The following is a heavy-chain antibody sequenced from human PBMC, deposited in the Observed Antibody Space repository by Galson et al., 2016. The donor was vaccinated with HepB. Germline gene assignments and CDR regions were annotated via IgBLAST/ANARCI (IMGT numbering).Heavy chain of an antibody. CDR1: GFTFSTYA. CDR2: ISYDGSNK. CDR3: ARDIGTWSEEYYFDY. Sequence: SLRLSCAASGFTFSTYAIHRVRQAPGKGLEWVAVISYDGSNKYYTDSVRGRFTISRDSSKNTLYLQMNSLRVEDTAVYYCARDIGTWSEEYYFDYWGQGTLVTVSS. V-gene: IGHV3-30*04. D-gene: IGHD2/OR15-2a*01. J-gene: IGHJ4*02.